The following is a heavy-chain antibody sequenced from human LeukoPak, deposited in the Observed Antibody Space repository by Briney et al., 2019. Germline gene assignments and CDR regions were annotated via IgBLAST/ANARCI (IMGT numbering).Heavy chain of an antibody. D-gene: IGHD6-19*01. CDR1: GLILNGWS. CDR2: ISRSGSTI. V-gene: IGHV3-11*04. CDR3: VGSGGWWGFDY. J-gene: IGHJ4*02. Sequence: GGPLRLFCAVWGLILNGWSMSGLPQAPGKGVEGVSYISRSGSTIYYAHSVKARFTISRDNAKNSLYLQMKSLRAADAALYSCVGSGGWWGFDYWGQGTLVTVSS.